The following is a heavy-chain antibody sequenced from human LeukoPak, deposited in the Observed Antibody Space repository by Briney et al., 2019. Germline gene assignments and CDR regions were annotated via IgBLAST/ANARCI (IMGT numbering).Heavy chain of an antibody. V-gene: IGHV3-30*02. CDR1: GFTFSSYG. CDR3: AKDREYGSSGTFDY. J-gene: IGHJ4*02. D-gene: IGHD6-6*01. Sequence: GGSLRLSCAASGFTFSSYGMHWVRQAPGKGLEWLAFIRFDASDQYYADSVKGRFTILRDNSKNTLYLQMNSLRAEDTAVYYCAKDREYGSSGTFDYWGQGTLVTVSP. CDR2: IRFDASDQ.